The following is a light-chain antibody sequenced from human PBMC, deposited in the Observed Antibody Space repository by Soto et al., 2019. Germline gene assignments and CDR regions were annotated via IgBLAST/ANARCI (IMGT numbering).Light chain of an antibody. CDR3: QQIDSYPRT. J-gene: IGKJ1*01. V-gene: IGKV1-9*01. CDR2: AAS. Sequence: IQLTQSPSSLSASVGDRVTITCRAGQGISSSLAWYQQKPGKAPNLLISAASTFQTGVPSWFSGSGSGTDFALTISSLQPEDFATYYCQQIDSYPRTFGQGTKVEIK. CDR1: QGISSS.